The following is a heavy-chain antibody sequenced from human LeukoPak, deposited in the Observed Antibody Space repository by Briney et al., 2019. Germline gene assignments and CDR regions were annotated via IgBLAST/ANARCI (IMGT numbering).Heavy chain of an antibody. J-gene: IGHJ3*02. CDR1: GFTFSIYS. Sequence: GGSLRLSCAASGFTFSIYSMNWVRQAPGKGLEWVSSISSSSTYIYYADSVKGRFTISRDNAKNSLYVQMNSLRAEDTAVYYCAREGSYHGSGAQTGGFDIWGQGTIVTVSS. D-gene: IGHD3-10*01. V-gene: IGHV3-21*01. CDR2: ISSSSTYI. CDR3: AREGSYHGSGAQTGGFDI.